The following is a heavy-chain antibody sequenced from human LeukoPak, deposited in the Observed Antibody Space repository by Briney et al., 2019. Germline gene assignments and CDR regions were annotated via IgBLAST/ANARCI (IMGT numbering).Heavy chain of an antibody. CDR3: ERDTSGDYGLDY. J-gene: IGHJ4*02. D-gene: IGHD4-17*01. V-gene: IGHV3-33*01. CDR1: GFTFSSYG. Sequence: GGSLRLSCAASGFTFSSYGMHWVRQAPGKGLEWVAVIWYDGSNKYYADSVKGRFTISRDNSKNTLYLQMNSLRAEDTAVYYCERDTSGDYGLDYWGQGTLVTVSS. CDR2: IWYDGSNK.